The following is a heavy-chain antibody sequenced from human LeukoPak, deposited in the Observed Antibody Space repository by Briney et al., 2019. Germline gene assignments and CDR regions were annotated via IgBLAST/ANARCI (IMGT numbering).Heavy chain of an antibody. Sequence: GASVKVSCKASGYSFTSHYMNWVRQAPGQGLEWMGLINPSGSSTLYAQKFQGRVTMTRDMSTTTDYMELSSLRSEDTAVYYCAKDSSYYGDMYNWFDPWGQGTLVTVSS. D-gene: IGHD4-17*01. V-gene: IGHV1-46*01. J-gene: IGHJ5*02. CDR2: INPSGSST. CDR1: GYSFTSHY. CDR3: AKDSSYYGDMYNWFDP.